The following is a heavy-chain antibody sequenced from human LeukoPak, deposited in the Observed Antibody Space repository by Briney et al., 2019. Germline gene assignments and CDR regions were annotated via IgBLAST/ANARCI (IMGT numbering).Heavy chain of an antibody. CDR1: GGSISSSSYY. V-gene: IGHV4-39*07. J-gene: IGHJ4*02. CDR2: IYYSGST. D-gene: IGHD6-19*01. CDR3: ARYHPPGIAVAGKAGCFDY. Sequence: SETLSLTCTVSGGSISSSSYYWGWIRQPPGKGLEWIGSIYYSGSTYYNPSLKSRVTISVDTSKNQFSLKLSSVTAADTALYYCARYHPPGIAVAGKAGCFDYWGQGTLVTVSS.